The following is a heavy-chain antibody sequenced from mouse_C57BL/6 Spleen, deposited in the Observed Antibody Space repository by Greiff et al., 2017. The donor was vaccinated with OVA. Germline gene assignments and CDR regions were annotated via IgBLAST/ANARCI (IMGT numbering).Heavy chain of an antibody. CDR2: IYPGDGDT. CDR1: GYAFSSSW. D-gene: IGHD3-2*02. CDR3: ARETAQANHLDY. Sequence: QVQLKQSGPELVKPGASVKISCKASGYAFSSSWMNWVKQRPGKGLEWIGRIYPGDGDTSYNGKFKGKATMTADKSSSTAYMQISSLTSEDSAVYLCARETAQANHLDYWGKGTTLTVYS. J-gene: IGHJ2*01. V-gene: IGHV1-82*01.